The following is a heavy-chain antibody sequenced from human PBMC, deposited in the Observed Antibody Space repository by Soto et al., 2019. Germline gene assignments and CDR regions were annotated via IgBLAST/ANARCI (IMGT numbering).Heavy chain of an antibody. D-gene: IGHD2-2*01. J-gene: IGHJ4*02. CDR2: IYYSGST. CDR3: ARLDIVVVPAAMTGVFDY. V-gene: IGHV4-39*01. Sequence: SETLSLTCTVSGGSISSSSYYWGWIRQPPGKGLEWIGSIYYSGSTYYNPSLKSRVTISVDTSKNQFSLKLSSVTAADTAVYYCARLDIVVVPAAMTGVFDYWGQGTLVTVSS. CDR1: GGSISSSSYY.